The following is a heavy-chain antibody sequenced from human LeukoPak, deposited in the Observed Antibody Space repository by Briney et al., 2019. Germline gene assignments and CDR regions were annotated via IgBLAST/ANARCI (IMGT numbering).Heavy chain of an antibody. CDR3: AKDPSGYNSPGGFDY. Sequence: GGSLRLSCAASGFTFDDYAMHWVRQAPGKGLEWVSGISWNGGSIGYADSVKGRFTISRDNAKNSLYLQMNSLRAEDTALYYCAKDPSGYNSPGGFDYWGQGTLVTVSS. CDR2: ISWNGGSI. D-gene: IGHD5-24*01. J-gene: IGHJ4*02. CDR1: GFTFDDYA. V-gene: IGHV3-9*01.